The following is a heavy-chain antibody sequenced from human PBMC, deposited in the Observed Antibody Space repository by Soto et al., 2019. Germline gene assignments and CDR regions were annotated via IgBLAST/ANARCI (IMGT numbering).Heavy chain of an antibody. V-gene: IGHV3-23*01. CDR2: ISGSGGST. Sequence: AGSLRLSCAASGFTFSSSAMTWVRQAPGKGLEWVSAISGSGGSTYYADSVKGRFTISRDNSKNTLYLQMNSLRAEDTAVYYCAKVWLGGYYPFDYWGQGTLVTVSS. CDR1: GFTFSSSA. CDR3: AKVWLGGYYPFDY. D-gene: IGHD3-22*01. J-gene: IGHJ4*02.